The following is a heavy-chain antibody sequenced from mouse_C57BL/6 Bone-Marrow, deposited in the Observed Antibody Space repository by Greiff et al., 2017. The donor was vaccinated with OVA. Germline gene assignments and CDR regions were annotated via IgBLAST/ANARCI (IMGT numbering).Heavy chain of an antibody. CDR2: IYPSDSET. CDR3: AREEYGYWYFDV. Sequence: QVQLQQPGAELVRPGSSVTLSCKASGYTFTSYWMAWVKQRPGQGLEWIGNIYPSDSETHYNQKFKDKATLTVDKSSSTAYMQLSSLTSEDSAVYYCAREEYGYWYFDVWGTGTTVTVSS. V-gene: IGHV1-61*01. J-gene: IGHJ1*03. D-gene: IGHD2-10*02. CDR1: GYTFTSYW.